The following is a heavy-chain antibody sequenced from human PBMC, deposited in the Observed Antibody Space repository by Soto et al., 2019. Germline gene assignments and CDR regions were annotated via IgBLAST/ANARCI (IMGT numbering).Heavy chain of an antibody. CDR2: ISYDGSNK. V-gene: IGHV3-30*18. CDR1: GFTFSSYG. D-gene: IGHD1-26*01. J-gene: IGHJ4*02. Sequence: QVQLVESGGGVVQPGRSLRLCCAASGFTFSSYGMYWVRQAPGKGLEWVAGISYDGSNKYYADSVKGRFTISRDNSKNTLYLHMNSLRAEDTAVYYCAKGSYSGIYSDFDYWGQGTLVTVSS. CDR3: AKGSYSGIYSDFDY.